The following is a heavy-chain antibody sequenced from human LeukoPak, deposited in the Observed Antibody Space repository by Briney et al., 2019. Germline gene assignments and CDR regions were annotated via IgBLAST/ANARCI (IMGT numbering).Heavy chain of an antibody. CDR1: GYSISDGYY. Sequence: SETLSLTCSVSGYSISDGYYWDWIRQPPGKGLEWIGSIYHSGSTNYNPSLKSRVTISVDTSKNQFSLKLSSVTAADTAVYYCARGSSSWYYFDYWGQGTLVTVSS. J-gene: IGHJ4*02. V-gene: IGHV4-38-2*02. CDR3: ARGSSSWYYFDY. D-gene: IGHD6-13*01. CDR2: IYHSGST.